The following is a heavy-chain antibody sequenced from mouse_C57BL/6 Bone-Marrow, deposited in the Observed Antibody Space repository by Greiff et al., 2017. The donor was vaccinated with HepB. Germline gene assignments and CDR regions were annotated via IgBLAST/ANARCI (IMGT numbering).Heavy chain of an antibody. J-gene: IGHJ4*01. D-gene: IGHD2-4*01. Sequence: DVMLVESGGDLVKPGGSLKLSCAASGFTFSSYGMSWVRQTPDKRLEWVATISSGGSYTYYPDSVKGRFTISRDNAKNTLYLQMSSLKSEDTAMYYCARHVYYDYDVGYAMDYWGQGTSVTVSS. CDR1: GFTFSSYG. CDR2: ISSGGSYT. V-gene: IGHV5-6*02. CDR3: ARHVYYDYDVGYAMDY.